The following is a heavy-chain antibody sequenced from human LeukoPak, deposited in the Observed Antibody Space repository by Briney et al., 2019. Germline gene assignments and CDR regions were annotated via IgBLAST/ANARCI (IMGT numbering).Heavy chain of an antibody. CDR2: IQYSGST. J-gene: IGHJ6*03. V-gene: IGHV4-59*01. CDR3: ARVSWFPGTSYYYMDV. Sequence: PSETLSLTCTVSGGSISRYYWSWIRRPPGKGLEWIGYIQYSGSTNYNPSLKSRVTISVDTSRNQFSLKLSSVTAADTAVYYCARVSWFPGTSYYYMDVWGKGTPVTVSS. D-gene: IGHD1-1*01. CDR1: GGSISRYY.